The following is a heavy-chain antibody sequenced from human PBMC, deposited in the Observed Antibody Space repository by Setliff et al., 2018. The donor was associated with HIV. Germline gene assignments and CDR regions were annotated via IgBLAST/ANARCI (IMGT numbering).Heavy chain of an antibody. D-gene: IGHD3-10*01. J-gene: IGHJ6*02. Sequence: SETLSLTCTVSGGSISNGSYYWSWIRQPAGKGLEWIGRIYTSGSTNYNPSLKSRVTISVDTSKNQFSLKLSSVTAADTAVYYCARGQRWFGELGGADYGLDVWGQGTTVTVSS. V-gene: IGHV4-61*02. CDR3: ARGQRWFGELGGADYGLDV. CDR2: IYTSGST. CDR1: GGSISNGSYY.